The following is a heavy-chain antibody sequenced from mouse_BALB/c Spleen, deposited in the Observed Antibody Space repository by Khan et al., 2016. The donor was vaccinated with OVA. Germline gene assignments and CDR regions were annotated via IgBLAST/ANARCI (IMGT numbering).Heavy chain of an antibody. CDR3: ARSVTITTVVATDFDY. J-gene: IGHJ2*01. V-gene: IGHV3-2*02. D-gene: IGHD1-1*01. CDR2: ISYSGRT. CDR1: GYSITSDYA. Sequence: EVQLQESGPGLVKPSQSLSLTCTVTGYSITSDYAWNWIRQFPGNKLEWMGYISYSGRTSYNPSLKSRISITRDTSKNLFFLRLNSVTTEDTATYYWARSVTITTVVATDFDYWGQGTTLTVSS.